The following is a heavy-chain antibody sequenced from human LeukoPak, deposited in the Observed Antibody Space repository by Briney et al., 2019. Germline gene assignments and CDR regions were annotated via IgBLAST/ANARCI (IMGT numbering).Heavy chain of an antibody. CDR1: GGSLSAYY. V-gene: IGHV4-34*01. Sequence: PSETLSLTCAAYGGSLSAYYWTWIRQPPGKGLEWIGEINYGGSTNYNPSLKSRVTISIDTSKNQFSLKLSSVTAADTAIYYCARYLDYGGNSRVFQHWGQGTLVTVSS. CDR3: ARYLDYGGNSRVFQH. J-gene: IGHJ1*01. D-gene: IGHD4-23*01. CDR2: INYGGST.